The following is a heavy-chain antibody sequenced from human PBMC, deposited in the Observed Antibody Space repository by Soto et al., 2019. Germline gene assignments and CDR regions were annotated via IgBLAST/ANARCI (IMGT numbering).Heavy chain of an antibody. Sequence: ASVKVSCKASGYTFTGYYMHWVRQAPGQGLEWMGWINPNSGGTNYAQKFQGWVTMTRDTSISTAYMELSRLRSDDTAVYYCARDLSSGWYVFDYWGQGTLVTVSS. D-gene: IGHD6-19*01. CDR3: ARDLSSGWYVFDY. V-gene: IGHV1-2*04. CDR2: INPNSGGT. J-gene: IGHJ4*02. CDR1: GYTFTGYY.